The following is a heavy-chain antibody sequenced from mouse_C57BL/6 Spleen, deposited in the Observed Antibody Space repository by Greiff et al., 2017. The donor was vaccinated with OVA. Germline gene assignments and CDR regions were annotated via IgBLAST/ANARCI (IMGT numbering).Heavy chain of an antibody. CDR3: ARYYYSNHYDAMDY. CDR2: IYPGDGDT. Sequence: QVQLQQSGPELVKPGASVKISCKASGYAFSSSWMNWVKQRPGKGLEWIGRIYPGDGDTNYNGKFKGKATLTADKSSSTSYMQLSSLTSKDSAVDSGARYYYSNHYDAMDYWGQGTSVTVSS. J-gene: IGHJ4*01. V-gene: IGHV1-82*01. CDR1: GYAFSSSW. D-gene: IGHD2-5*01.